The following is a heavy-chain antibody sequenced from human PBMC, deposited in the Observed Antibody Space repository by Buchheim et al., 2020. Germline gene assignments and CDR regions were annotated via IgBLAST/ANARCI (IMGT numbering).Heavy chain of an antibody. J-gene: IGHJ6*02. D-gene: IGHD2-2*01. CDR2: ISYDGSNK. CDR3: AKGSTTSYGMDV. Sequence: QVQLVESGGGVVQPGRSLRLSCAAPGFTFSSYGMHWVRQAPGKGLEWVAVISYDGSNKYYADSVKGRFTISRDNSKNTLYLQMNSLRAEDTAVYYCAKGSTTSYGMDVWGQGTT. CDR1: GFTFSSYG. V-gene: IGHV3-30*18.